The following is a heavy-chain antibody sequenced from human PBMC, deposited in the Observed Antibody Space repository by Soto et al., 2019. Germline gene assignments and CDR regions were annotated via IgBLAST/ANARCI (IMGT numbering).Heavy chain of an antibody. CDR3: ASLYYDILTGNIDY. CDR2: ISYDGSNK. V-gene: IGHV3-30*03. Sequence: GGSLRLSCAASGFTFSSYGMHWVRQAPGKGLEWVALISYDGSNKYYADSVKGRFTISRDNSKNTLYLQMNSLRAEDTAVYYCASLYYDILTGNIDYWGQGTLVTVSS. CDR1: GFTFSSYG. D-gene: IGHD3-9*01. J-gene: IGHJ4*02.